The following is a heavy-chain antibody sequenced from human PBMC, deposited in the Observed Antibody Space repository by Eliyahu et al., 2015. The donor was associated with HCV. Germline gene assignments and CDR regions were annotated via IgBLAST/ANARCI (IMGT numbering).Heavy chain of an antibody. CDR3: VRDRDSSGSYYEGWFDP. CDR2: IHDRGLT. Sequence: QVQLLESGPGLVKPSETLSLXCXVPXGSISSYYWSWIRQSPEKGXEWIGFIHDRGLTHYNPSLKSRXTISQDTSKNQXSLKLNSVTPEDTAVYYCVRDRDSSGSYYEGWFDPWGQGILVTVSS. V-gene: IGHV4-59*01. J-gene: IGHJ5*02. D-gene: IGHD3-22*01. CDR1: XGSISSYY.